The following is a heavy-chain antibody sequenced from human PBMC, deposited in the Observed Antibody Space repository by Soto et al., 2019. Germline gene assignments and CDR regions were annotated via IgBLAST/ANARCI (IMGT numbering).Heavy chain of an antibody. V-gene: IGHV3-30*18. J-gene: IGHJ6*02. CDR1: GFTFSSYG. CDR2: ISYDGSNK. D-gene: IGHD5-12*01. CDR3: AKNWDGYNFGPGPSYYYGMDV. Sequence: GGSLRLSCAASGFTFSSYGMHWVRQAPGKGLEWVAVISYDGSNKYYADSVKGRFTISRDNSKNTLYLQMNSLRAEDTAVYYCAKNWDGYNFGPGPSYYYGMDVWGQGTTVTVSS.